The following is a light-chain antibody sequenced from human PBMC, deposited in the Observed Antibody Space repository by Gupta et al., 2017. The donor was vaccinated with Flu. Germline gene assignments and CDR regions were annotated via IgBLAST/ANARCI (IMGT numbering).Light chain of an antibody. Sequence: QSVLTQPASVSGSPAQPITIACTGTSTDVGGYNYVSWYQQHPGKAHKLMIYEVSKRPAGVASRFSGSKAGNTASLTISGRQEEDEADYYGSSDTSSSSRVFGGGTKLTVL. CDR2: EVS. CDR1: STDVGGYNY. V-gene: IGLV2-14*01. CDR3: SSDTSSSSRV. J-gene: IGLJ3*02.